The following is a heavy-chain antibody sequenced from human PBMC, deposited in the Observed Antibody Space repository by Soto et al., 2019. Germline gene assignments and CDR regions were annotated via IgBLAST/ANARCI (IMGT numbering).Heavy chain of an antibody. CDR3: AKDMWELSSLDI. CDR1: GFTFSSYG. V-gene: IGHV3-30*18. D-gene: IGHD1-26*01. CDR2: ISYDGSNK. J-gene: IGHJ3*02. Sequence: QVQLVESGGGVVQPGRSLRLSCAASGFTFSSYGMHWVRQAPGKGLEWVAVISYDGSNKYYADSVKGRFTISRDNSKNTLYLQMNSLRAEDTAVYYCAKDMWELSSLDIWGQGTMVTVSS.